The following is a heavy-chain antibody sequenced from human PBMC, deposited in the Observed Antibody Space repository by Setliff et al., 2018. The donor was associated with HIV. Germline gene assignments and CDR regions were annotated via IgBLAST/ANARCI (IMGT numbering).Heavy chain of an antibody. D-gene: IGHD3-22*01. CDR3: ARLRITMIMMLNYFDY. J-gene: IGHJ4*02. Sequence: SETLSLTCTVSGGSISSYYWSGIRQSPGGGLEWIGFIFSSGSTKYNPSLQSRVTMSIDTSKNQFSLRLTSVTAADTAVYFCARLRITMIMMLNYFDYWGQGTLVTVSS. CDR2: IFSSGST. CDR1: GGSISSYY. V-gene: IGHV4-4*09.